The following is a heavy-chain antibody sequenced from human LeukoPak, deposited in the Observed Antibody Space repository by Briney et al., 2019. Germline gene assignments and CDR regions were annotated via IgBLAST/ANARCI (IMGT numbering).Heavy chain of an antibody. V-gene: IGHV1-8*01. CDR2: MNPNSGNT. CDR3: AREYSSSSSDAFDI. D-gene: IGHD6-6*01. J-gene: IGHJ3*02. CDR1: GYTYTSYD. Sequence: ASVKVSCKASGYTYTSYDINWVRQATGQGLEWMGWMNPNSGNTGYAQKFQGRVTMTRNTSISTAYMELSSLRSEDTAVYYCAREYSSSSSDAFDIWGQGTMVTVSS.